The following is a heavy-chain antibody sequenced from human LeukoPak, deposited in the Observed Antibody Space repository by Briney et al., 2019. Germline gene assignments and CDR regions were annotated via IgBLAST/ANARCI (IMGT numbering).Heavy chain of an antibody. Sequence: GASVKVSCKASGYTFTSYDINWVRQATGQGLEWMGWMNPNSGNTGYAQKFQGRVTITRNTSISTAYMELSSLRSEDTAVYYCARGPWMVYSNPPPQRYNWFDPWGQGTLVTVSS. J-gene: IGHJ5*02. D-gene: IGHD2-8*01. CDR1: GYTFTSYD. V-gene: IGHV1-8*03. CDR3: ARGPWMVYSNPPPQRYNWFDP. CDR2: MNPNSGNT.